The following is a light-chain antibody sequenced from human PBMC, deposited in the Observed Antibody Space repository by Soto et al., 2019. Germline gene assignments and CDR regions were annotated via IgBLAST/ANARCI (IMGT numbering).Light chain of an antibody. V-gene: IGKV1-12*01. CDR1: QDVRRW. CDR2: GAS. J-gene: IGKJ4*01. CDR3: QQANTFPPLT. Sequence: DVQMTQSPSSVSASVGDRVTITCRASQDVRRWLAWYQQKPGKAPKLLIYGASTLHSGVPSRFIGSGSGTDFTLTISSLQPEDFATYYCQQANTFPPLTFGGGTKVDI.